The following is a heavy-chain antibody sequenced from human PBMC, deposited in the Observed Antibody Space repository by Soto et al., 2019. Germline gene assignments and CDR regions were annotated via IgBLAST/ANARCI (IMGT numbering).Heavy chain of an antibody. CDR1: GFTFSSYA. CDR3: VKVSPTLAAAGYFDY. V-gene: IGHV3-64D*08. D-gene: IGHD6-13*01. Sequence: PGGSLRLSCSASGFTFSSYAMHWVCQAPGKGLEYVSAISSNGGSTYYADSVKGRFTISRDNSKNTLCLQMSSLRAEDTAVYYCVKVSPTLAAAGYFDYWGQGTLVTVSS. J-gene: IGHJ4*02. CDR2: ISSNGGST.